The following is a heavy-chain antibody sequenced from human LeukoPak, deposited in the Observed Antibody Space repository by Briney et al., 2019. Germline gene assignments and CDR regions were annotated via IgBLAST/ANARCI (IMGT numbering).Heavy chain of an antibody. CDR1: GFTFSTYC. J-gene: IGHJ4*02. Sequence: EGSLRLSCAASGFTFSTYCMHWVRKAPGKRLVWVSRINSDGSSTSYADSVKVRFTISRDDDKNTLYLQMNSMRAEDTAVYYCVRVGYSSSWYVDYWGQGTLVTVSS. CDR3: VRVGYSSSWYVDY. D-gene: IGHD6-13*01. V-gene: IGHV3-74*01. CDR2: INSDGSST.